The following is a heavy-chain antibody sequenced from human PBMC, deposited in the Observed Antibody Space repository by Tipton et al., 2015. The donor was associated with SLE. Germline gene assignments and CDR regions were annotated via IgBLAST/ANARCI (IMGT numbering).Heavy chain of an antibody. D-gene: IGHD6-25*01. CDR2: ISTSGST. V-gene: IGHV4-4*07. J-gene: IGHJ4*02. CDR3: AREEYGGGWGAAFTY. Sequence: TLSLTCTVSGGSISSYYWSWIRQHAGKGLEWIGRISTSGSTNYNPSLKSRVTISIDKSKNQFSLTLSSVTAADTAFYYCAREEYGGGWGAAFTYWGQGTLVTVSS. CDR1: GGSISSYY.